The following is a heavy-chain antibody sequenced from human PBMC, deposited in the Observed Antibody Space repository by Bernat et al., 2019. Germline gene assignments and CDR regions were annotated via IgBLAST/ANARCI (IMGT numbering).Heavy chain of an antibody. D-gene: IGHD3-22*01. CDR3: ARRYYYDSSGYYYAHFDY. J-gene: IGHJ4*02. CDR1: GGSISSSSYY. V-gene: IGHV4-39*01. Sequence: QLQLQESGPGLVKPSETLSLTCTVSGGSISSSSYYWGWIRQPPGKGLEWIGSIYYSGSTYYNPSLKSRVTISVDTSKNQFSLKLSSVTAADTAVYYCARRYYYDSSGYYYAHFDYWGQGTLDTVSS. CDR2: IYYSGST.